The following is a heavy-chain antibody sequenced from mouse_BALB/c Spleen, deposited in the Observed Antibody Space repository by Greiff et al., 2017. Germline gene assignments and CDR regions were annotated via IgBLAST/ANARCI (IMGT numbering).Heavy chain of an antibody. Sequence: VKLVESGPELVRPGASVKMSCKASGYTFTSYWMHWVKQRPGQGLEWIGMIDPSNSETRLNQKFKDKATLNVDKSSNTAYMQLSSLTSEDSAVYYCARSGWLLRRYFDYWGQGTTLTVSS. D-gene: IGHD2-3*01. V-gene: IGHV1S127*01. CDR3: ARSGWLLRRYFDY. CDR2: IDPSNSET. CDR1: GYTFTSYW. J-gene: IGHJ2*01.